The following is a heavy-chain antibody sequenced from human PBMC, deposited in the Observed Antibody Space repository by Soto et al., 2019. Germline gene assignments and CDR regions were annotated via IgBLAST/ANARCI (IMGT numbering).Heavy chain of an antibody. CDR1: GGSFSASS. CDR3: ARGGGSNSYFDS. D-gene: IGHD5-12*01. V-gene: IGHV4-34*01. J-gene: IGHJ4*02. CDR2: INHRGFT. Sequence: SETLSLTCAVFGGSFSASSWTWIRQPPGKGLEWIGQINHRGFTNYSPSLRSRVTISIDTSKNQFSLSLTSVTAADTAMYYCARGGGSNSYFDSWGQGTPVTV.